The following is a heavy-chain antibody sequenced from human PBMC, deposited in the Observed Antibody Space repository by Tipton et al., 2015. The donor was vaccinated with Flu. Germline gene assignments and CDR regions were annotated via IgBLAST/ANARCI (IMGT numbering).Heavy chain of an antibody. Sequence: SLRLSCAASGSTLSSYEMSWVRQAPGKGLEWVSYISRSGNTKYYADSVKGRFTISRDDGKKPLYLQMDSLRAEDSAVYYCARQKDWGIIFDHWGQGTRVTVSS. CDR3: ARQKDWGIIFDH. J-gene: IGHJ4*02. V-gene: IGHV3-48*03. CDR1: GSTLSSYE. CDR2: ISRSGNTK. D-gene: IGHD3-16*01.